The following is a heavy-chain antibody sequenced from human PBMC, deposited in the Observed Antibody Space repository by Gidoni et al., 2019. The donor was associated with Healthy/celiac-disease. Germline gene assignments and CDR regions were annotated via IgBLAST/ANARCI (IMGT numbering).Heavy chain of an antibody. CDR1: GFTFSDYY. CDR2: ISSSSSYT. Sequence: QVQLVESGGGLVKPGGSLRLSCAASGFTFSDYYMSWIRQAPGKGREWVSYISSSSSYTNYADSVKGRFTISRDNAKNSLYLQMNSLRAEDTAVYYCASRIVVVPAAKGRSEYYFDYWGQGTLVTVSS. CDR3: ASRIVVVPAAKGRSEYYFDY. D-gene: IGHD2-2*01. J-gene: IGHJ4*02. V-gene: IGHV3-11*05.